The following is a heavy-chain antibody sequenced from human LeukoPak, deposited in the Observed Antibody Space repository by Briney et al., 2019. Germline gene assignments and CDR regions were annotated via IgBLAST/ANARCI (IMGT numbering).Heavy chain of an antibody. CDR2: INPNSGGT. Sequence: RASVKVSCKASGYTFTGYYMHWVRQPPGQGLEWMGWINPNSGGTNYAQKFQDRVTMTRNTSISTAYMELSSLRSEDTAVYYCARGLQPVSWFGELAYYYYYYMDVWGKGTTVTISS. D-gene: IGHD3-10*01. V-gene: IGHV1-2*02. CDR1: GYTFTGYY. CDR3: ARGLQPVSWFGELAYYYYYYMDV. J-gene: IGHJ6*03.